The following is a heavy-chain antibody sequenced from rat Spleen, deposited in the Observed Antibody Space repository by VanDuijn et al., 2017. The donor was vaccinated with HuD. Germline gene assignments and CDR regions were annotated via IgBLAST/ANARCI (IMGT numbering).Heavy chain of an antibody. CDR3: ARGGVGYFFDY. J-gene: IGHJ2*01. CDR2: MWSGGST. D-gene: IGHD1-11*01. CDR1: GFSLNSNS. V-gene: IGHV2-1*01. Sequence: QVQLKESGPGLVQPSQTLSLTCTVSGFSLNSNSVSWVRQPPGKGLEWMGVMWSGGSTDYNSALKSRLSINRDTSKNQVFLKMNSLQSEDTATYYCARGGVGYFFDYWGQGVMVTVSS.